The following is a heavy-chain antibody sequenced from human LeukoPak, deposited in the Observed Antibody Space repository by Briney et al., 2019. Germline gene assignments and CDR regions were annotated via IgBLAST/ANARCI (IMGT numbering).Heavy chain of an antibody. CDR1: GGSISSYF. CDR2: IYYSGST. V-gene: IGHV4-39*07. Sequence: KPSETLSLTCTVSGGSISSYFWSWIRQPPGKGLEWIGSIYYSGSTYYNPSLKSRVTISVDTSKNQFSLKLSSVTAADTAVYYCARSSEGRYYYDSSGYSYYYYYMDVWGKGTTGTISS. J-gene: IGHJ6*03. CDR3: ARSSEGRYYYDSSGYSYYYYYMDV. D-gene: IGHD3-22*01.